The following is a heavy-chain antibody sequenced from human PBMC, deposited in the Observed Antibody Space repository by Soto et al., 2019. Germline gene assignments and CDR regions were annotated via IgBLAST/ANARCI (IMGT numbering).Heavy chain of an antibody. J-gene: IGHJ6*03. CDR3: ARGRLSGYYYMDL. CDR2: IGTAGDT. D-gene: IGHD3-10*01. CDR1: GFTFSSHD. Sequence: EVQLVESGGGLVQSGGSLRLSCAASGFTFSSHDMHWVRQATGKGLEWVSTIGTAGDTYYPGSAKGRFTISRENAKNSLYLQMNSLIAGDTAVYYCARGRLSGYYYMDLWGKGTTVTVSS. V-gene: IGHV3-13*01.